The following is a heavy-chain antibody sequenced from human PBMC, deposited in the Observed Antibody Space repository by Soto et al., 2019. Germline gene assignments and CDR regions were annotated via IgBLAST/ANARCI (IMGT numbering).Heavy chain of an antibody. Sequence: QVQLQQWGAGLLKPSETLSLTCAVYGGSFSGYYWSWIRQPPGKGLEWIGEINHSGSTNYNPSLKSRVTISVDTSKNQFYLKLSSVTAADTAVYYCARGLGAVAAKRYYYYMDVWGKGTTVTGSS. CDR2: INHSGST. CDR3: ARGLGAVAAKRYYYYMDV. V-gene: IGHV4-34*01. J-gene: IGHJ6*03. CDR1: GGSFSGYY. D-gene: IGHD6-19*01.